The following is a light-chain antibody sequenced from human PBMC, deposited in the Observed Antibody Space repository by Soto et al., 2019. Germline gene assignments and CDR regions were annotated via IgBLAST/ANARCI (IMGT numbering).Light chain of an antibody. J-gene: IGLJ1*01. Sequence: QSALTQTASVSGSPGQSITISCTGSSSDVGGNKYVSWYQQYPGKAPKLKICDVSNRPSGVSNRFSGSKSGNTASLTISGLRAEDEGDYYCSAFTGTTYVFGTGTKLTVL. V-gene: IGLV2-14*01. CDR2: DVS. CDR1: SSDVGGNKY. CDR3: SAFTGTTYV.